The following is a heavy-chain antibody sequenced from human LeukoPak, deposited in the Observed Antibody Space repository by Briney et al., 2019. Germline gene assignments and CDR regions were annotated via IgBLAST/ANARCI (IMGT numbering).Heavy chain of an antibody. CDR2: INPDGGNT. D-gene: IGHD5-24*01. CDR3: ARIRDGYNDAYDI. Sequence: ASVKVSCKASGYTFTNSYIHWVRQAPGQVLEWMGLINPDGGNTNYAQNFQGRVTMTRDTSASTVYMELSSLRSEDTAIYYCARIRDGYNDAYDIWGQGTVVTVPS. V-gene: IGHV1-46*01. J-gene: IGHJ3*02. CDR1: GYTFTNSY.